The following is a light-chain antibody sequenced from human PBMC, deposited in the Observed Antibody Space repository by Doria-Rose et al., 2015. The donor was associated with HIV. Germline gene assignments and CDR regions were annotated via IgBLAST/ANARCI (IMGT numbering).Light chain of an antibody. J-gene: IGKJ1*01. CDR1: QSFSSTY. Sequence: TQSPGTLSLSPGERATLSCRASQSFSSTYLAWYQQKPGQAPSILIYDGSTRTTGIPDRFSASGSGTDFTLTSNRLEPEDFALYYCHQYGTSWTFGQGTKVEI. CDR2: DGS. V-gene: IGKV3-20*01. CDR3: HQYGTSWT.